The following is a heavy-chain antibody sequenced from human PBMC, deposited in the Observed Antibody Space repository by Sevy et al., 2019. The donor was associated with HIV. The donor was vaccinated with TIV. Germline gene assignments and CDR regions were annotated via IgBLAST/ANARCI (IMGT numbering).Heavy chain of an antibody. CDR1: GGSFSGYY. CDR2: INHSGST. D-gene: IGHD6-19*01. CDR3: ARDRGVPVAGPEIFDY. V-gene: IGHV4-34*01. J-gene: IGHJ4*02. Sequence: SETLSLTCAVYGGSFSGYYWSWIRQPPGNGVEWIGEINHSGSTNYNPSLKSRVTISVDTSKNQFSLKLSSVTAADTAVYYCARDRGVPVAGPEIFDYWGQGTLVTVSS.